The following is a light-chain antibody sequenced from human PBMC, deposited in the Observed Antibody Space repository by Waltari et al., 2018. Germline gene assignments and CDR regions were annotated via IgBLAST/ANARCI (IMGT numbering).Light chain of an antibody. Sequence: IVMTQSPLSLPVTPGALASISCRSSQSLLYSNGYNYLDWYLQKPGQSPQVLVYLGSNRASGVPDRFSGSGSGTDFTLKISRVEAEDVGVYYCMQALQTPYTFGQGTKLEIK. CDR1: QSLLYSNGYNY. J-gene: IGKJ2*01. V-gene: IGKV2-28*01. CDR3: MQALQTPYT. CDR2: LGS.